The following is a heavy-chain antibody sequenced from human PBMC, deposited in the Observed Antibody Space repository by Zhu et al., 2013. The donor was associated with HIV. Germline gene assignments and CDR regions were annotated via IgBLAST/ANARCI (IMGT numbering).Heavy chain of an antibody. CDR3: ARAVAATGVRFDY. CDR2: ISRHSGDT. CDR1: GYNFDGNY. J-gene: IGHJ4*02. V-gene: IGHV1-2*02. D-gene: IGHD6-19*01. Sequence: QVQLVQSGAEVKKPGASVKVSCKASGYNFDGNYIHWVRQAPGQGLEWMGWISRHSGDTIYARKFQGRVTMTRDTSISTAYMEVSSLKTDDTAVYYCARAVAATGVRFDYWGQGTLVTVSS.